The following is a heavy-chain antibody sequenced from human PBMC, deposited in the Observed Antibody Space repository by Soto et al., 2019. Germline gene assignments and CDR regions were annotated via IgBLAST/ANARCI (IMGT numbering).Heavy chain of an antibody. J-gene: IGHJ6*02. CDR3: ARERDSYGYYYGMDV. CDR1: GYTFTGYY. CDR2: INPNSGGT. D-gene: IGHD5-18*01. V-gene: IGHV1-2*02. Sequence: GASVKVSCKASGYTFTGYYMHWVRLAPGKGLEWMGWINPNSGGTNYAQKFQGRVTMTRDTSISTAYMELSRLRSDDTAVYYCARERDSYGYYYGMDVWGQGTTVTSP.